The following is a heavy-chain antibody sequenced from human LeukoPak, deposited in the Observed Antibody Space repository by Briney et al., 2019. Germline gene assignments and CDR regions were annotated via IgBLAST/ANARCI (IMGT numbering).Heavy chain of an antibody. CDR3: TTDEDSSSWYWIYYYYMDV. CDR1: GFTFSNAW. V-gene: IGHV3-15*01. D-gene: IGHD6-13*01. CDR2: IKSKTDGGTT. J-gene: IGHJ6*03. Sequence: PGGSLRLSCAASGFTFSNAWMSWVRRAPGKGLEWVGRIKSKTDGGTTDYAAPVKGRFTISRDDSKNTLYLQMNSLKTEDTAVYYCTTDEDSSSWYWIYYYYMDVWGKGTTVTVSS.